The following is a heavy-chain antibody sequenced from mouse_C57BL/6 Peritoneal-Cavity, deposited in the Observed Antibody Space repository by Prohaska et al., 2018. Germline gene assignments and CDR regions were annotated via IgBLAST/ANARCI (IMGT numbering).Heavy chain of an antibody. D-gene: IGHD1-1*01. CDR2: IDPETGGT. J-gene: IGHJ4*01. CDR1: GYTFTDYE. V-gene: IGHV1-15*01. Sequence: QVQLQQSGAELVRPGASVTLSCKAAGYTFTDYEMHWVKQTPVHGLEWIGAIDPETGGTAYNQKFKGKAILTADKSSSTAYMELRSLTSEDSAVYYCTNYYGSSYAMDYWGKGTSGTVYS. CDR3: TNYYGSSYAMDY.